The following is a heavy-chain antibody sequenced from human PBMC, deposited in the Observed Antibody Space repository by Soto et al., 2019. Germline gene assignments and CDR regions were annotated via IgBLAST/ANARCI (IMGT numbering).Heavy chain of an antibody. CDR2: INPSGGST. V-gene: IGHV1-46*01. J-gene: IGHJ6*02. Sequence: WASVKVSCKASGYTFTSYYMHWVRQAPGQGLEWMGIINPSGGSTSYEQKFQGRVTMTRDTSTSTVYMELSSLRSEDPAVYYCARDGYIYDSSGHYPPLPDYYYHYGMDVWGQGTTVTVSS. CDR3: ARDGYIYDSSGHYPPLPDYYYHYGMDV. CDR1: GYTFTSYY. D-gene: IGHD3-22*01.